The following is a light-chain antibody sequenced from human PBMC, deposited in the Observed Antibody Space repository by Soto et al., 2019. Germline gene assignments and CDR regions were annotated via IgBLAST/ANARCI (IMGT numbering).Light chain of an antibody. CDR1: QSVSSK. CDR3: QQYNSWPPIV. V-gene: IGKV3-15*01. CDR2: GAS. J-gene: IGKJ1*01. Sequence: EIVMPQSPATLSVSPGERATLSFRASQSVSSKLAWYQQKPGQAPRLLIYGASTRATGIPARFSGSGSGTEFTLAISSLQSEDFAVDFCQQYNSWPPIVFGQGTKVDIK.